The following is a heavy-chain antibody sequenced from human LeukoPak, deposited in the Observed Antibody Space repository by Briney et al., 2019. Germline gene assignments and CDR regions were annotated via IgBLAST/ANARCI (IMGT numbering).Heavy chain of an antibody. V-gene: IGHV4-39*01. Sequence: SETLSLTCTVSGGSSSSSSYYWGWIRQPPGKGLEWIGSIYYSGSTYYNPSLKSRVTISVDTSKNQFSLKLSSVIAADTAVYYCARPPGSGTTGDDYWGQGTLVTVSS. D-gene: IGHD1-1*01. CDR2: IYYSGST. CDR1: GGSSSSSSYY. J-gene: IGHJ4*02. CDR3: ARPPGSGTTGDDY.